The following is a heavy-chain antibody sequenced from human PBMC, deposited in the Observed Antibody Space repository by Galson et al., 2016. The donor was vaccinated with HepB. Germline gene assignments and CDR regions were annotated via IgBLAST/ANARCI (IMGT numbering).Heavy chain of an antibody. V-gene: IGHV4-39*01. D-gene: IGHD3-16*02. CDR2: TYYTGST. CDR3: ARQPIRSLDV. J-gene: IGHJ3*01. Sequence: SETLSLTCTVAGGSISSRIYYWGWVRQPPGKGLEWIGTTYYTGSTYYNPSLRGRVSISVDTSKNQFYLSLTSVTATETAVYCCARQPIRSLDVWGQGTLVTVSS. CDR1: GGSISSRIYY.